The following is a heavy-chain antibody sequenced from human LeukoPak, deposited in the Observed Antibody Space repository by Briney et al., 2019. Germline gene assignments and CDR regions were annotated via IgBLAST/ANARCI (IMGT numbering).Heavy chain of an antibody. V-gene: IGHV2-5*02. CDR2: IYWDDDK. CDR3: ARLKWKNKGGFDY. Sequence: GAAPTLVKPTQTLTLTCTFSGFSLNTGGVGVGWIRQTPGKALEWLALIYWDDDKSYRPSLKNKLTVNKDTSKNRVVLTMTNMTPVDTATYFLARLKWKNKGGFDYWGQGILVTVSS. CDR1: GFSLNTGGVG. J-gene: IGHJ4*02. D-gene: IGHD1/OR15-1a*01.